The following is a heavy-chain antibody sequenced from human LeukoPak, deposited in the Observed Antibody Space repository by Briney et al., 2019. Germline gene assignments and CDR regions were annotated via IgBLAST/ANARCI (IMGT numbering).Heavy chain of an antibody. CDR1: GGSFSGYY. Sequence: SETLSLTCAVYGGSFSGYYWSWIRQPPGKGLEWIGEINHSGSTNYNPSLKSRVTISVDTSKNQFSLKVTSATAADTAVYYCARLICGWYYYYYMDVWGKGPRSPSP. D-gene: IGHD2-21*01. CDR2: INHSGST. CDR3: ARLICGWYYYYYMDV. V-gene: IGHV4-34*01. J-gene: IGHJ6*03.